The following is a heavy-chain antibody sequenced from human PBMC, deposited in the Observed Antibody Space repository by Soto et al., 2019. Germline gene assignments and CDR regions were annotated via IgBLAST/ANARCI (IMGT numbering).Heavy chain of an antibody. CDR1: GGSISSSSYY. D-gene: IGHD3-9*01. V-gene: IGHV4-39*01. CDR3: ARHDWAKPFDY. J-gene: IGHJ4*02. Sequence: QLQLQESGPGLVKPSETLSLTCTVSGGSISSSSYYWGWIRQPPGKGLEWIGSIYYSGSTYYNPSXKXXVPISLDTSKNQFSLKLSSVTAADPAVYYCARHDWAKPFDYWGQGTLVTVSS. CDR2: IYYSGST.